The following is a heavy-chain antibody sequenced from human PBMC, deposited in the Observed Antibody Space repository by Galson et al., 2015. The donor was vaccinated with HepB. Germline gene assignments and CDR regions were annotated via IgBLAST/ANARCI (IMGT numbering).Heavy chain of an antibody. CDR2: IYHTGTS. CDR1: GGSIRSGDYW. J-gene: IGHJ6*03. V-gene: IGHV4-30-4*01. CDR3: ARDQGSYYYMDV. Sequence: TLSLTCTVPGGSIRSGDYWWSWIRQSPGKGLEWIGNIYHTGTSDHNPSLKGRLIMSVDTSQNQFSLKLSSVTAPDTAVYYCARDQGSYYYMDVWGKGTPVTVSS.